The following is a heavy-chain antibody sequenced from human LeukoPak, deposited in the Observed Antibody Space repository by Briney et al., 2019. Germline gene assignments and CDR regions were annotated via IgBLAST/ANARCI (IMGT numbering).Heavy chain of an antibody. CDR3: ARSSLRLYCSGGSCSHGYGMDV. V-gene: IGHV4-38-2*02. CDR2: IYHSGST. D-gene: IGHD2-15*01. CDR1: GYSISSGYY. J-gene: IGHJ6*02. Sequence: PSETLSLTCTVSGYSISSGYYWGWTRPPPGKGLEWIGSIYHSGSTYYNPSLKSRVTISVDTSKNRFSLKLSSVTAADTAVYYCARSSLRLYCSGGSCSHGYGMDVWGQGTTVTVSS.